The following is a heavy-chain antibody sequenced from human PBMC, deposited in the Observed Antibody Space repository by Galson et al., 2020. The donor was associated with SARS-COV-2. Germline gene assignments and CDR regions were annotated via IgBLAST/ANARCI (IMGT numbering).Heavy chain of an antibody. V-gene: IGHV4-59*13. CDR3: ARVLDDGYSDY. CDR2: VHYSGST. J-gene: IGHJ4*01. D-gene: IGHD2-15*01. CDR1: GGSITGYH. Sequence: SETLSLTCSVSGGSITGYHWSWIRQPPGKGLEWIGYVHYSGSTKYNPSLKSRVTISVDTSKNQFSLKVNSVTAADTAVYYCARVLDDGYSDYWGHGTLVTVSS.